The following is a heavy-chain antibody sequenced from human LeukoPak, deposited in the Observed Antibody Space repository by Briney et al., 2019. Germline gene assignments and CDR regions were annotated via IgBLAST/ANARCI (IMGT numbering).Heavy chain of an antibody. D-gene: IGHD3-9*01. J-gene: IGHJ4*02. CDR1: GYTFTGYY. CDR3: ASPGSSYDILTGPGYCDY. CDR2: INPNSGGT. Sequence: GASVTVSCKASGYTFTGYYLHWVRQAPGQGLEWMGWINPNSGGTNYAQNFQGRVTMTRDTSITTAYMELNRLRSDDTAVYYCASPGSSYDILTGPGYCDYWGQGTLVTVAS. V-gene: IGHV1-2*02.